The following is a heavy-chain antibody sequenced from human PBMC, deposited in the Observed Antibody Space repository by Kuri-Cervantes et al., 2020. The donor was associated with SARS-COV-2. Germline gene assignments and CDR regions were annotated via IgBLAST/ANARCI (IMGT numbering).Heavy chain of an antibody. D-gene: IGHD3-9*01. CDR2: INPSGTT. CDR1: GGSISSSSYY. CDR3: ARGLFYVTLEKTYAMDA. Sequence: SETLSLTCTVSGGSISSSSYYWGWIRQPPGKGLEWIGEINPSGTTKYDPSLKGRVTVSLHTSKNQFSLNLNSVTAADTATYYCARGLFYVTLEKTYAMDAWGQGTTVTVSS. V-gene: IGHV4-39*07. J-gene: IGHJ6*02.